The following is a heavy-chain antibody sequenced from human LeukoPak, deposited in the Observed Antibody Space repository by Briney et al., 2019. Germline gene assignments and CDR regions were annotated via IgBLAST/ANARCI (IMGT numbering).Heavy chain of an antibody. Sequence: PRGSLKLSCKASGFTFSSLSMHWARQAPGKGLVRVSRINTDGSYTSYADYVKGRFTISRDNATNTLYLQMNRLRAEDTAVYYCTRYYGGSADYWGQGNLVIVSS. CDR1: GFTFSSLS. CDR2: INTDGSYT. V-gene: IGHV3-74*01. J-gene: IGHJ4*02. D-gene: IGHD4-23*01. CDR3: TRYYGGSADY.